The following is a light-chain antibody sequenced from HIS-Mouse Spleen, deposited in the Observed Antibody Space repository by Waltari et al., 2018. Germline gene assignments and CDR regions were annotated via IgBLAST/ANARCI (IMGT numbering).Light chain of an antibody. V-gene: IGKV3-20*01. J-gene: IGKJ2*01. Sequence: EIVLTQSPGTLSLSPGERATLSCRASQSVSSSYLAWYQQKPSQAPRLLIYGASSRAPGIPDRFSGSGSGTDFTLTISRLEPEDFAVYYCQQYGSSPTFGQGTKLEIK. CDR3: QQYGSSPT. CDR2: GAS. CDR1: QSVSSSY.